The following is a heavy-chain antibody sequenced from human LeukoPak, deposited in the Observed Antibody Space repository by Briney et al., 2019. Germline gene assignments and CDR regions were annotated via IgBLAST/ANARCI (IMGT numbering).Heavy chain of an antibody. CDR1: GGSISSGGYY. J-gene: IGHJ4*02. D-gene: IGHD2-2*01. V-gene: IGHV4-31*03. CDR2: IYYSGST. Sequence: SETLSLTCTVSGGSISSGGYYWSWIRQHPGKGLEWIGYIYYSGSTYYNPSLKSRVTISVDTCKNQFSLKLSSVTAADTVVYYCARADVEFQLPYWGQGTLVTVSS. CDR3: ARADVEFQLPY.